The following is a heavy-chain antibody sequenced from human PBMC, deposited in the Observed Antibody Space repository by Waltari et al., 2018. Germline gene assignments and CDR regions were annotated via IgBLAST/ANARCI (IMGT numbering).Heavy chain of an antibody. CDR3: ARDSSTSSRRYYYYGMDV. Sequence: QVQLVQSGAEVKKPGASVKVSCTASGYTFTGYYLPWVRPAPGQGLEWMGWINPNSGGTNYAQKFQGRVTMTRDTSISTAYMELSRLRSDDTAVYYCARDSSTSSRRYYYYGMDVWGQGTTVTVSS. D-gene: IGHD2-2*01. CDR1: GYTFTGYY. V-gene: IGHV1-2*02. J-gene: IGHJ6*02. CDR2: INPNSGGT.